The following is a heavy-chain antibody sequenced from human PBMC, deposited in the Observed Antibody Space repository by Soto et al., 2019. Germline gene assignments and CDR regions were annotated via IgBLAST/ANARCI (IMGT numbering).Heavy chain of an antibody. Sequence: GASVKVSCKASGYTFTGYYMHWVRQAPGQGLEWMGWINPNSGGTNYAQKFQGWVTMTRDTSISTAYMELSRLRSDDTAVYYRARARWKGTRLSNDFDYWGQGTLVTVSS. V-gene: IGHV1-2*04. J-gene: IGHJ4*02. CDR2: INPNSGGT. CDR1: GYTFTGYY. CDR3: ARARWKGTRLSNDFDY. D-gene: IGHD1-1*01.